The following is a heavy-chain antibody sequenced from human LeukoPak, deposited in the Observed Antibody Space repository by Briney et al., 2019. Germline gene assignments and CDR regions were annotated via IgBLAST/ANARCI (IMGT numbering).Heavy chain of an antibody. CDR1: GFTFSSYA. CDR2: ISGSGGST. J-gene: IGHJ6*03. V-gene: IGHV3-23*01. D-gene: IGHD3-10*01. CDR3: AKDSVFSSWFGENYYMDV. Sequence: GGSLRLSCAASGFTFSSYAMSWVRQAPGKGLEWVSAISGSGGSTYHADSVKGRFTISRDNSKNTLYLQMNSLRAEDTAVYYCAKDSVFSSWFGENYYMDVWGKGTTVTVSS.